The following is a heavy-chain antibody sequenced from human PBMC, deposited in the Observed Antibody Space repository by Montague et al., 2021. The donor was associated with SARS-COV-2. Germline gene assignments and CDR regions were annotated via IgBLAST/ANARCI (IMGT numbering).Heavy chain of an antibody. J-gene: IGHJ4*02. CDR2: MYTSGST. D-gene: IGHD3-3*01. CDR1: GGSISSGSYY. V-gene: IGHV4-61*02. CDR3: ASQVARFWSGYFDY. Sequence: TLSLTCTVSGGSISSGSYYWSWIRQPAGKGLEWIGRMYTSGSTNYDLSLKSRVTISVYTSKNQFSLKLSSVTAAATAVYYCASQVARFWSGYFDYWGQGPLGTVSS.